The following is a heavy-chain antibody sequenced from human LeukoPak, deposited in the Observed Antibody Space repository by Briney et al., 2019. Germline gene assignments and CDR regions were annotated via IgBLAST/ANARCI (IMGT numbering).Heavy chain of an antibody. V-gene: IGHV3-23*01. J-gene: IGHJ6*03. CDR3: ATSEGGLIYYYYMDV. Sequence: GGSLRLSCAASGFTFSSYAMSCVRQAPGKGLEWVSAISGSGGSTYYADSVKGRFTISRDNSKNTLYLQMNSLRAEDTAVYYCATSEGGLIYYYYMDVWGKGTTVTVSS. CDR1: GFTFSSYA. CDR2: ISGSGGST. D-gene: IGHD3-16*01.